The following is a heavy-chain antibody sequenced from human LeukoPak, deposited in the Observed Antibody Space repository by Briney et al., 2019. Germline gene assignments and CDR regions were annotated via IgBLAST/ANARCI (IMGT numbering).Heavy chain of an antibody. CDR2: INHSGST. V-gene: IGHV4-34*01. CDR3: ARGQPSVAADPVGIAGVRRGYLNY. CDR1: GGSFSGYY. D-gene: IGHD6-13*01. J-gene: IGHJ4*02. Sequence: SETLSLTCAVYGGSFSGYYWSWIRQPPGKGLEWIGEINHSGSTDYNPSLKSRVTLSVDTSKNQFSLKLTSVTAADTAVYYCARGQPSVAADPVGIAGVRRGYLNYWGQGTLVTVSS.